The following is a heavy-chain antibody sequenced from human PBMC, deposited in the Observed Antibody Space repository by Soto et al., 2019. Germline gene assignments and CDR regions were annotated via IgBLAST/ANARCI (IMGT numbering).Heavy chain of an antibody. CDR1: GGSISSYY. CDR2: IYYSGST. CDR3: ARQLITFGGVMDY. V-gene: IGHV4-59*08. Sequence: QVQLQESVPGLVKPSETLSLTCTVSGGSISSYYWIWIRQTPGKGLEWIGYIYYSGSTTYNPSLKSRVTISVDTSKNQFSLKLSSVTAADTAVYYCARQLITFGGVMDYWGQGTLVTVSS. J-gene: IGHJ4*02. D-gene: IGHD3-16*01.